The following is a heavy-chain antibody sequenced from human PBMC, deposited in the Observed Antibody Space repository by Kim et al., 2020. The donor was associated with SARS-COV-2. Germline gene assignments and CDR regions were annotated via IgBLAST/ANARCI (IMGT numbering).Heavy chain of an antibody. Sequence: KYSQKFQGRVTITRDTSASTAYMELSSLRSEDTAVYYCARGYGSGYNLDYWGQGTLVTVSS. V-gene: IGHV1-3*01. CDR3: ARGYGSGYNLDY. D-gene: IGHD3-10*01. J-gene: IGHJ4*02.